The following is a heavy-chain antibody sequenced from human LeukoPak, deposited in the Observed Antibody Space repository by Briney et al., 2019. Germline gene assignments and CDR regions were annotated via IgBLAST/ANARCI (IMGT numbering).Heavy chain of an antibody. V-gene: IGHV3-20*04. CDR3: AKVRTSLYFFDF. CDR1: GFTFDDYG. D-gene: IGHD1-7*01. Sequence: GGSLRLSCAASGFTFDDYGMSWVRQAPGKGLEWVSGINWNGGSTGYADSVRGRFTISRDDSKNMLYLQMNSLRAEDTALYYCAKVRTSLYFFDFWGQGTLVTVSS. J-gene: IGHJ4*02. CDR2: INWNGGST.